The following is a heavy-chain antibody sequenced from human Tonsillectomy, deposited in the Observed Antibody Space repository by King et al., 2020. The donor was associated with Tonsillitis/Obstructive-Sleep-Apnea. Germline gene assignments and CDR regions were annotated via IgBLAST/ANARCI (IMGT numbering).Heavy chain of an antibody. V-gene: IGHV5-10-1*03. CDR3: VRVISNYYYYGMDV. J-gene: IGHJ6*02. CDR1: GYSFTSYW. D-gene: IGHD3-22*01. CDR2: IDPSDSYT. Sequence: VQLVESGAEVKKPGESLRISCKGSGYSFTSYWISWVRQMSGKGLEWMGRIDPSDSYTNYSPSFQGHVIISVDKSISTAYLQWSSLKASDTAMYYCVRVISNYYYYGMDVWGQGTTVTVSS.